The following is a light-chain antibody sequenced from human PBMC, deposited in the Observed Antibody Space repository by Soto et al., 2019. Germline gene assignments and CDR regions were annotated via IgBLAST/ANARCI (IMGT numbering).Light chain of an antibody. J-gene: IGKJ2*01. CDR2: DAS. Sequence: EIVLTQSPATLSLSPWEIATLSCRASQSVSSYLAWYQQKPGQSPRLLIYDASNRATGIPARFSGSGSGTDFTLTISSLEPEDFAVYYCQQRSNWPPRYTFGQGTKLEIK. V-gene: IGKV3-11*01. CDR1: QSVSSY. CDR3: QQRSNWPPRYT.